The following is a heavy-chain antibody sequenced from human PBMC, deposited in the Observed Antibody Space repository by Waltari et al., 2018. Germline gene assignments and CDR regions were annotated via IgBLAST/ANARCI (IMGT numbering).Heavy chain of an antibody. D-gene: IGHD6-13*01. CDR3: ASRSPWGSIAAAGTEGAFDI. Sequence: QVQLVQSGAEVKKPGSSVKVSCKASGGTFSSYAISWVRQAPGQGLGWMGRIIPIFGTANYAQKFQGRVTITADKSTSTAYMELSSLRSEDTAVYYCASRSPWGSIAAAGTEGAFDIWGQGTMVTVSS. CDR1: GGTFSSYA. V-gene: IGHV1-69*08. J-gene: IGHJ3*02. CDR2: IIPIFGTA.